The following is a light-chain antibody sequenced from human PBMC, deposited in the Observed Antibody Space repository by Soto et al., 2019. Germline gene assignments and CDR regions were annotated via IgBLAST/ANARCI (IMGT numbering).Light chain of an antibody. Sequence: QSVLTQPASVSGSPGQSITISCTGTISDVGGYNFVSWYQQYPGKAPKLMICDVSNRPSGVSNRFSGSKSGNTAFLTISGLQAEDEADYYCISFTGSNYVFGTGTKVTVL. V-gene: IGLV2-14*03. J-gene: IGLJ1*01. CDR2: DVS. CDR3: ISFTGSNYV. CDR1: ISDVGGYNF.